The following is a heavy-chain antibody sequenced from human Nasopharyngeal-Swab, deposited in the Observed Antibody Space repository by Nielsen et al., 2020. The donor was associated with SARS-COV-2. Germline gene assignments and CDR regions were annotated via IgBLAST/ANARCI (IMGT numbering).Heavy chain of an antibody. CDR3: ARDRTAAVTGWFDP. D-gene: IGHD6-13*01. CDR1: GYTFTSYD. CDR2: ISAYNGNT. Sequence: ASVKVSCKASGYTFTSYDISWVRQAPGQGLEWMGWISAYNGNTNYAQKLQGRVTMTTDTSTSTAYMELRSLRSDDTAVYYCARDRTAAVTGWFDPWGQGTLVTVSS. V-gene: IGHV1-18*01. J-gene: IGHJ5*02.